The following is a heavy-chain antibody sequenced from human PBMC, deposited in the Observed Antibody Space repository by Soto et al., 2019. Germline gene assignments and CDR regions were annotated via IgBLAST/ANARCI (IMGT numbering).Heavy chain of an antibody. Sequence: SETLSLTCTVSGGSISSGGYYWSWIRQHPGKGLEWIGYIYYSGSTYYNPSLKSRVTISVDTSKNQFSLKLSSVTAADTAVYYCARGVLRYFDWLLFPRHSLNNWFDPWGQGTLVTVSS. CDR2: IYYSGST. CDR1: GGSISSGGYY. V-gene: IGHV4-31*03. J-gene: IGHJ5*02. CDR3: ARGVLRYFDWLLFPRHSLNNWFDP. D-gene: IGHD3-9*01.